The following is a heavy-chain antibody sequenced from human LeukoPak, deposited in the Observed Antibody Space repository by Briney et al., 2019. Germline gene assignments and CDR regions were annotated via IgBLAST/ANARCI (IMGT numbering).Heavy chain of an antibody. CDR1: GYTFTSYA. CDR3: AREYFVVVPAATRYYYYYYMDV. D-gene: IGHD2-2*01. J-gene: IGHJ6*03. CDR2: INAGNGNT. Sequence: ASVKVSCKASGYTFTSYAMHWVRQAPGQRLEWMGWINAGNGNTKYSQEFQGRVTITRDTSASTAYMELSSLRSEDMAVYYCAREYFVVVPAATRYYYYYYMDVWGKGTTVTVSS. V-gene: IGHV1-3*03.